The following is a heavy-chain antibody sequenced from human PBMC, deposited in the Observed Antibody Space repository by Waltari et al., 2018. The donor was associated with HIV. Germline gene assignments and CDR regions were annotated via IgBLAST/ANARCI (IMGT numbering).Heavy chain of an antibody. D-gene: IGHD3-22*01. J-gene: IGHJ4*02. V-gene: IGHV3-23*04. Sequence: EVQLVESGGGLVQPGGSLRSSGAASGFPFANYAMNWVRQAPGKGLEWVSAISGSGGSTYYADSVKGRFTISRDNSKNTLYLQMNSLRAEDTAVYYCAKDDSTGSSGYYPFHYWGQGTLITVSS. CDR2: ISGSGGST. CDR1: GFPFANYA. CDR3: AKDDSTGSSGYYPFHY.